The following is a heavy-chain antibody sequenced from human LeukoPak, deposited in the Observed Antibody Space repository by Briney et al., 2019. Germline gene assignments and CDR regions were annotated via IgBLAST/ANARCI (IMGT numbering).Heavy chain of an antibody. V-gene: IGHV3-21*01. Sequence: GGSLRLSCAASGFTFSSYSMNWVRQAPGKGLEWVSSISSSSSYIYYADSVKGRFTISRDNAKNSLYLQMNSLRAEDTAVYYCARDEIGYSCGGWYFDYWGQGTLVTVSS. J-gene: IGHJ4*02. D-gene: IGHD5-18*01. CDR3: ARDEIGYSCGGWYFDY. CDR1: GFTFSSYS. CDR2: ISSSSSYI.